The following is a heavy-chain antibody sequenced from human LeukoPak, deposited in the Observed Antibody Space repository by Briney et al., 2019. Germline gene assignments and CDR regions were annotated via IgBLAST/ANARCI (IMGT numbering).Heavy chain of an antibody. V-gene: IGHV1-18*01. CDR3: ARNRYNRNDPRGAFDI. J-gene: IGHJ3*02. CDR1: GYTFTSYG. D-gene: IGHD1-1*01. CDR2: ISAYNGNT. Sequence: EASVKVSCKASGYTFTSYGISWVRQAPGQGLEWMGWISAYNGNTNYAQKLQGRVTMTTDTSTSTAYMELRSLRSDDTAVYYCARNRYNRNDPRGAFDIWGQGTMVTVSS.